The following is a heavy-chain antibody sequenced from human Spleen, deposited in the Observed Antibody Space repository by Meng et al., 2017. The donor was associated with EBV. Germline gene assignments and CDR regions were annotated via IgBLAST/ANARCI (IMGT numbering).Heavy chain of an antibody. CDR2: ISHIYAIA. CDR3: ARVGGGEVATFDY. J-gene: IGHJ4*02. V-gene: IGHV1-69*01. CDR1: GYTFDIYP. D-gene: IGHD5-24*01. Sequence: QRPAVESGAAVKKPGSSVKVACKASGYTFDIYPLTWVRQAPGQGLGWMGEISHIYAIASYAQQFQGRVTITADEFTTTAYMELSSLGSQDTAVYFCARVGGGEVATFDYWGQGTLVTVSS.